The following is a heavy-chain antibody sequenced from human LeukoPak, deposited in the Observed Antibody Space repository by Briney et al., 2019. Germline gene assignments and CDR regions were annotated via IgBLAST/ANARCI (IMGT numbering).Heavy chain of an antibody. V-gene: IGHV4-59*11. CDR3: ARGFRVGATHYFDY. Sequence: PSETLSLTCTVSGGSISSHYWSWIRQPPGKGLEWIGYIYYSGSTNYNPSLKSRVTISVDTSKNQFSLKLSSVTAADTAVYYCARGFRVGATHYFDYWGQGTLVTVSS. D-gene: IGHD1-26*01. CDR2: IYYSGST. CDR1: GGSISSHY. J-gene: IGHJ4*02.